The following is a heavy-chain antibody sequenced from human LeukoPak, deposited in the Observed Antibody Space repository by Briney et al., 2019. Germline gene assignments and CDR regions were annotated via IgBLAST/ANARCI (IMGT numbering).Heavy chain of an antibody. Sequence: SVKVSCKASGGTFSSYAISWVRQAPGQGLEWMGRIIPILGIANYPQKFQGRVTITADKSTSTAYMELSSLRSEDTAVYYCARSCEYDSSGGDWFDPWGQGTLVTVSS. D-gene: IGHD3-22*01. CDR2: IIPILGIA. CDR3: ARSCEYDSSGGDWFDP. J-gene: IGHJ5*02. V-gene: IGHV1-69*04. CDR1: GGTFSSYA.